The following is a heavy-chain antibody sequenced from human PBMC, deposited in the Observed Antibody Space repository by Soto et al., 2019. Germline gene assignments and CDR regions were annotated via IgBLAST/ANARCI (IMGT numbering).Heavy chain of an antibody. CDR3: ARDGTTGSFEGGYFYYNMDV. V-gene: IGHV3-21*01. CDR2: ISSSSGYI. D-gene: IGHD4-4*01. J-gene: IGHJ6*03. Sequence: GGSLRLSCAASGFTFSSYNMNWVRQAPGKGLEWVSSISSSSGYIYYADSMKGRFTISRDNAKNSLYLHMNSLRAEDTAVYFCARDGTTGSFEGGYFYYNMDVWGKGTTVTVSS. CDR1: GFTFSSYN.